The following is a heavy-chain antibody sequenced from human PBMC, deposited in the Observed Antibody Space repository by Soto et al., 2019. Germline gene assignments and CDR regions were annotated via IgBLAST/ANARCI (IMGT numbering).Heavy chain of an antibody. J-gene: IGHJ4*02. D-gene: IGHD2-8*01. CDR2: IGGSSGHI. V-gene: IGHV3-21*01. Sequence: EVQLVESGGGLVKPGGSLRLSCAASGFTFSSYSMVWVRQAPEKGLEWVSSIGGSSGHIYYADSLKGRFTISRDNAKNSLYLQMNSLRVDDTAVYYCARTNGAYSNSFDYWGQGTLVTVSS. CDR3: ARTNGAYSNSFDY. CDR1: GFTFSSYS.